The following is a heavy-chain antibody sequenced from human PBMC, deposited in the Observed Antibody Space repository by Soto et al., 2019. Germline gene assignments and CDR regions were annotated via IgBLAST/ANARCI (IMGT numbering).Heavy chain of an antibody. CDR1: GFTFSSYA. J-gene: IGHJ3*02. CDR2: ISYDGSNK. V-gene: IGHV3-30*04. Sequence: GGSLRLSCAASGFTFSSYAMHWVRQAPGKGLEWVAVISYDGSNKYYADSVKGRFTISRDNSKNTLYLQMNSLRAEDTAVYYCARLLKHQGSGFESHDAFDIWGQGTMVTVSS. CDR3: ARLLKHQGSGFESHDAFDI. D-gene: IGHD3-10*01.